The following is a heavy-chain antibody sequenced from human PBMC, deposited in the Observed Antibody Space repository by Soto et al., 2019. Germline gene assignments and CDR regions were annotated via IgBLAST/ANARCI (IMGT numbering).Heavy chain of an antibody. Sequence: QVHLVQSGAEVKKPGASMKVSCKASGYSFNSFYVHWVRQAPGQGLEWLGLINPGGGRTTYAQKFQGRVTVTGDTSTSTVYMELSSLRSEDTAVYYCARDMHPTTPYYYYYGIDVWGQGTTVTVSS. V-gene: IGHV1-46*02. CDR1: GYSFNSFY. CDR3: ARDMHPTTPYYYYYGIDV. CDR2: INPGGGRT. J-gene: IGHJ6*02. D-gene: IGHD1-26*01.